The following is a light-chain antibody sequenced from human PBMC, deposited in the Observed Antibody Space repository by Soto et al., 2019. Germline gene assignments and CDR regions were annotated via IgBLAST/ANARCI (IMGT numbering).Light chain of an antibody. J-gene: IGKJ1*01. CDR1: QGISSF. V-gene: IGKV1-9*01. CDR2: AAS. Sequence: DIQLTQSPSFLSASVGDRVTITCRASQGISSFLAWYQQKPGRAPNLLIFAASILQDGVPSRFSGSGSGTEFTLTINNLQPEDFATYYCQQLNSYPKTFGQGTKVEIK. CDR3: QQLNSYPKT.